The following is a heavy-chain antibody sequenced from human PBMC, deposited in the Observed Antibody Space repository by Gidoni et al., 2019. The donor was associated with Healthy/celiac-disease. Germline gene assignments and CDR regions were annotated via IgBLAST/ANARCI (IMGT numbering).Heavy chain of an antibody. D-gene: IGHD6-19*01. CDR1: GDSVSSNSAA. V-gene: IGHV6-1*01. J-gene: IGHJ3*02. CDR2: TYYRSKWYN. Sequence: QVQLQQSGPGLVKPSQTLSLTCAISGDSVSSNSAAWNWIRQSPSRGLEWLGRTYYRSKWYNDYAVSVKSRITINPDTSKNQFSLQLNSVTPEDTAVYYCASASLGLAVAGENAFDIWGQGTMVTVSS. CDR3: ASASLGLAVAGENAFDI.